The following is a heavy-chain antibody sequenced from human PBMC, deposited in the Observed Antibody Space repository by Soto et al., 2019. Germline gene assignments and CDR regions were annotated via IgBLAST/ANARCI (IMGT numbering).Heavy chain of an antibody. D-gene: IGHD1-26*01. CDR1: GFTFSSYA. CDR2: ISYDGSNK. J-gene: IGHJ5*02. V-gene: IGHV3-30-3*01. Sequence: PGGSLRLSCAASGFTFSSYAIHWVRQAPGKGLEWVAVISYDGSNKYYADSLKGRFTISRDNSKNTLYLQMNSLRAEDTAVYYCARNGAANTLDPWGQGTLVTVSS. CDR3: ARNGAANTLDP.